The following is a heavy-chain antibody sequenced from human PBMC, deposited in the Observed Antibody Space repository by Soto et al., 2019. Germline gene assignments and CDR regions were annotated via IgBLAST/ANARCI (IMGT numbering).Heavy chain of an antibody. J-gene: IGHJ4*02. CDR1: GASISSYY. V-gene: IGHV4-59*12. D-gene: IGHD6-13*01. CDR2: IYYSGST. Sequence: SETLSLTCTVSGASISSYYWSWIRQPPGKRLEWIGYIYYSGSTYYNPSLKSRVTISVDTSKNQFSLKLSSVTAADTAVYYCARDSSRGFDYWGQGTLVTVSS. CDR3: ARDSSRGFDY.